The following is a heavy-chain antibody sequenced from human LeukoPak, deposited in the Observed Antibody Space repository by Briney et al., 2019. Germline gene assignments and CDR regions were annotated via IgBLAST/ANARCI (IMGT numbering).Heavy chain of an antibody. V-gene: IGHV4-61*02. CDR2: IYSSGST. J-gene: IGHJ4*02. Sequence: SQTLSLTCTVSGGSISSGSYYWSWIRQPAGKGLEWIGRIYSSGSTNYNPSLKSRVTISVDTSKNQFSLKLSSVTAADTAVYYCARDQNWNDVGGFDYWGQGTLVTVSS. CDR3: ARDQNWNDVGGFDY. D-gene: IGHD1-1*01. CDR1: GGSISSGSYY.